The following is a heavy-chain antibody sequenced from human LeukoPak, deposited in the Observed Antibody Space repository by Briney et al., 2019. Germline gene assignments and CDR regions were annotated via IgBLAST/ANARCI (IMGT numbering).Heavy chain of an antibody. CDR3: ERGVGDSCGGGECYPVWFDA. CDR2: TCPGGSNT. J-gene: IGHJ5*02. D-gene: IGHD2-21*01. V-gene: IGHV3-11*04. Sequence: PGGSLRLSCAPPLFTFSDSNMCSIRQSPGRGRECVSYTCPGGSNTYYADSVKGRFTLSTEHAQNTLYLHKNSLREPDTALYFCERGVGDSCGGGECYPVWFDAWGQGSLVTVS. CDR1: LFTFSDSN.